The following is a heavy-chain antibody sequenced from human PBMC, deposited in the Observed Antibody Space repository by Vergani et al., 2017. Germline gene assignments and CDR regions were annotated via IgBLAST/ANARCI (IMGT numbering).Heavy chain of an antibody. J-gene: IGHJ4*02. Sequence: QVQLQESGPGLVKPSETLSLTCTVSGDSIRSGFYWGWIRQPPGKGLEWIGSIYHTGTTYYNPSLKSRLTISLDTYKNQLSLNLSSVHAADPAVYYCARDGAVVRGAYGDWGQGTLVTVSS. V-gene: IGHV4-38-2*02. D-gene: IGHD3-10*01. CDR1: GDSIRSGFY. CDR3: ARDGAVVRGAYGD. CDR2: IYHTGTT.